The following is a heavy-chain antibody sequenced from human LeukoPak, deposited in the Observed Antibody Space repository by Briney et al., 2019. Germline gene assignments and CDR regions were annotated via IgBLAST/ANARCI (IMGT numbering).Heavy chain of an antibody. Sequence: PGGSLRLSCAASGFTFSSYSMNWVRQAPGKGLEWVSSISSSSSYIYYADSVKGRFTISRDNAKNSLYLQMNSLRAEDTAVYYCARVKIRAADAFDIWGQGTMVTVSS. CDR2: ISSSSSYI. V-gene: IGHV3-21*01. J-gene: IGHJ3*02. CDR3: ARVKIRAADAFDI. CDR1: GFTFSSYS.